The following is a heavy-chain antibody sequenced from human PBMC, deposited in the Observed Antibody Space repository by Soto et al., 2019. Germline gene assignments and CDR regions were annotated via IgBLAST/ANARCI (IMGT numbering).Heavy chain of an antibody. CDR1: GFTFSTSA. CDR3: AKAGKTTVTTEFDY. J-gene: IGHJ4*02. V-gene: IGHV3-23*01. CDR2: ISGSGGST. D-gene: IGHD4-17*01. Sequence: VGSLRLSCAASGFTFSTSAMSWVRQAPGKGLEWVSLISGSGGSTYYADSVKGRFTISRDNPKNTLYVQMNSLRVEDTAVYYCAKAGKTTVTTEFDYWGQGALVTGSS.